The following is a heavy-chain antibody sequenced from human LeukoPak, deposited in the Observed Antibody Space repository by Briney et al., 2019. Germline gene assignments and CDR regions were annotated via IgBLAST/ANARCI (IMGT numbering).Heavy chain of an antibody. D-gene: IGHD4-17*01. CDR3: AKDRLGLQDYGDYDTPDY. CDR2: ISYDGSNK. CDR1: GFTFSSYG. V-gene: IGHV3-30*18. Sequence: GGSLRLSCAASGFTFSSYGTHWVRQAPGKGLEWVAVISYDGSNKYYADSVKGRFTISRDNSKNTLYLQMNSLRAEDTAVYYCAKDRLGLQDYGDYDTPDYWGQGTLVTVSS. J-gene: IGHJ4*02.